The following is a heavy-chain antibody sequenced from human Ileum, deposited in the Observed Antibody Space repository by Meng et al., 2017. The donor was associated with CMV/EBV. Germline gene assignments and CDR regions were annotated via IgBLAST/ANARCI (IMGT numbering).Heavy chain of an antibody. CDR1: GSTVSSNY. D-gene: IGHD2-8*01. J-gene: IGHJ4*02. V-gene: IGHV3-66*02. CDR2: IFRGGNT. Sequence: GESLKISCAASGSTVSSNYMTWVRQAPGKGLEWVSVIFRGGNTFYADSVKGRFAISRDNSKNTLYLQMNSLRAEDTAVYFCARDRGYCANGVCYGGDDYWGQGTLVTVSS. CDR3: ARDRGYCANGVCYGGDDY.